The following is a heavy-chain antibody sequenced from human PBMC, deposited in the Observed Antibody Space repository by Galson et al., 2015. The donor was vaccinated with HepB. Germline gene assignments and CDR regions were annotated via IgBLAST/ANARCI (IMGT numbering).Heavy chain of an antibody. CDR1: GFTFSSYS. D-gene: IGHD4-17*01. CDR3: AGMTTVNKYYYYYYMDV. Sequence: SLRLSCAASGFTFSSYSMNWVRQAPGKGLEWVSSISSSSSYIYYADSVKGRFTISRDNAKNSLYLQMNSLRAEDTAVYYCAGMTTVNKYYYYYYMDVWGKGTTVTVSS. CDR2: ISSSSSYI. J-gene: IGHJ6*03. V-gene: IGHV3-21*01.